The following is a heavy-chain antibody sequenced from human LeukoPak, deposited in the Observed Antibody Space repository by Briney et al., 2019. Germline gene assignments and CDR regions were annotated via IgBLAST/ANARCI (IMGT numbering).Heavy chain of an antibody. Sequence: SETLSLICAVYGGSFSGYYWSWIRQPPGKGLEWIGEINHSGSTNYNPSLKSRVTISVDTSKNQFSLKLSSVTAADTAVYYCASSPPAVASHYFDYWGQGTLVTVSS. CDR1: GGSFSGYY. V-gene: IGHV4-34*01. J-gene: IGHJ4*02. CDR3: ASSPPAVASHYFDY. CDR2: INHSGST.